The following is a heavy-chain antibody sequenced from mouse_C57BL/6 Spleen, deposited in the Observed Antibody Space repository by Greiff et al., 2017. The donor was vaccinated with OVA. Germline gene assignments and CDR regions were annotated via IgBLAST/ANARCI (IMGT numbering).Heavy chain of an antibody. J-gene: IGHJ3*01. CDR1: GYSITSGYD. Sequence: EVQRVESGPGMVKPSQSLSLTCTVTGYSITSGYDWHWIRHFPGNKLEWMGYISYSGSTNYNPSLKSRISITHDTSKNHFFLKLNSVTTEDTATYYCARGGTTVPFAYWGQGTLVTVSA. CDR3: ARGGTTVPFAY. V-gene: IGHV3-1*01. D-gene: IGHD1-1*01. CDR2: ISYSGST.